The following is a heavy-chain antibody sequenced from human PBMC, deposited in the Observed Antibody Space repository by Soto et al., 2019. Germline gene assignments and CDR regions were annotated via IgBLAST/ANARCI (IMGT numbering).Heavy chain of an antibody. CDR1: GGTFSSYA. Sequence: QVQLVQSGAEVKKPGSSVKVSCKASGGTFSSYAISWVRQAPGQGLELMGGIIPIFGTANYAQKFQGRVTINADKSTSTSYMELSSRRSEDTAVYYCARGVLEWFGEVDYNYGMDVWGQGTTVTVFS. CDR3: ARGVLEWFGEVDYNYGMDV. V-gene: IGHV1-69*06. D-gene: IGHD3-10*01. CDR2: IIPIFGTA. J-gene: IGHJ6*02.